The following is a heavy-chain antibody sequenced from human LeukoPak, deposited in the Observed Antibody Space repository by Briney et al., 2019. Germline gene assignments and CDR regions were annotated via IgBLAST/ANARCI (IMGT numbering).Heavy chain of an antibody. CDR3: ARGLAEMATIYYFDY. V-gene: IGHV4-34*01. J-gene: IGHJ4*02. D-gene: IGHD5-24*01. CDR1: GGSFSGYY. Sequence: SETLPLTCAVYGGSFSGYYWSWIRQPPGKGLEWIGEINHSGSTNYNPSLKSRVTISVDTSKNQFSLKLSSVTAADTAVYYCARGLAEMATIYYFDYWGQGTLVTVSS. CDR2: INHSGST.